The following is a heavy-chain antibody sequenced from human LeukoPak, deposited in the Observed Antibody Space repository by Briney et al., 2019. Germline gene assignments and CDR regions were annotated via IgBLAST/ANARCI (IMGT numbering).Heavy chain of an antibody. Sequence: ASVKVSCKASGYTFTSYGISWVRQAPGQGLEWMGWISAYNGNTNYAQKLQGRVTMTTDTSTSTAYMELRSLRSDDTAVYYCARDDGLVAAAGSPTKKGGSDYWGQGTLVTVSS. CDR1: GYTFTSYG. CDR2: ISAYNGNT. D-gene: IGHD6-13*01. V-gene: IGHV1-18*01. CDR3: ARDDGLVAAAGSPTKKGGSDY. J-gene: IGHJ4*02.